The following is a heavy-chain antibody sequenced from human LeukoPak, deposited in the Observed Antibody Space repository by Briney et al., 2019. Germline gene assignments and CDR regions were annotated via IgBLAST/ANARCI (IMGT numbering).Heavy chain of an antibody. J-gene: IGHJ4*02. CDR2: IGPTGSDR. CDR3: ATETNGRHYDY. V-gene: IGHV3-21*06. CDR1: GLTFSTSG. Sequence: RGSLRLSCTASGLTFSTSGFNWVPQGPGKGRESVASIGPTGSDRYHADSIKGRFTISRDNANNFLYLQMNSLRAEDTAVYYGATETNGRHYDYWGQGTLITVSS. D-gene: IGHD1-14*01.